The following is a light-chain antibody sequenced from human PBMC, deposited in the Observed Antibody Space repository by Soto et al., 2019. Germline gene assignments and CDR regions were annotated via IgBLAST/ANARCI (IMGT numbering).Light chain of an antibody. V-gene: IGKV3-15*01. CDR1: QSVSSN. J-gene: IGKJ1*01. CDR3: QEYNSWPS. Sequence: EIVMTQSPATLSVSPGERATLSCRASQSVSSNLAWYQQKPGQAPRLLIYGASTRATGIPARFSGSGSGTEFTLTISSLQSEDFAVYYCQEYNSWPSFGQGTK. CDR2: GAS.